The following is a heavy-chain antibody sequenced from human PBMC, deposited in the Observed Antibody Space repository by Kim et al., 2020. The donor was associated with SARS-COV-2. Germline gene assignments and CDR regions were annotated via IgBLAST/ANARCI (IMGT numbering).Heavy chain of an antibody. V-gene: IGHV3-7*01. D-gene: IGHD6-19*01. J-gene: IGHJ3*02. Sequence: GGSLRLSCAASGFTFSSYWMTWVRQAPGKGLEWVANIKQDGNQKYYVDSVKGRFTISRDNAKNSLYLQMNSLRAEDTAVYYCARDEDLYNSGKDAFDIWGQGTMVTVSS. CDR2: IKQDGNQK. CDR1: GFTFSSYW. CDR3: ARDEDLYNSGKDAFDI.